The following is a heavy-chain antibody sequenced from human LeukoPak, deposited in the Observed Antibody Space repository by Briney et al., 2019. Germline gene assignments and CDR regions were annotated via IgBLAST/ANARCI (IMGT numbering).Heavy chain of an antibody. CDR3: ARTPIGYCSSTTCYGGASDI. Sequence: SETLSLTCAVSGGSISSGGNSWTWIRQHPGKGLEWIGYISYRGSTYYNPSLKSRVTISVDTSKSQLALKVTSVTAADTAVYYCARTPIGYCSSTTCYGGASDIWGQGTLVTVSS. CDR2: ISYRGST. D-gene: IGHD2-2*01. CDR1: GGSISSGGNS. J-gene: IGHJ3*02. V-gene: IGHV4-31*11.